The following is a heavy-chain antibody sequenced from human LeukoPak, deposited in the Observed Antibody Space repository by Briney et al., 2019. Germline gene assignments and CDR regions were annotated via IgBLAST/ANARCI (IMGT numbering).Heavy chain of an antibody. Sequence: ASVKVSCKASGGTFSSYAISWVRQAPGQGLEWMGIINPSGGSTSYAQKFQGRVTMTRDMSTSTVYMELSSLRSEDTAVYYCARVGYSSSWYPSYFDYWGQGTLVTVSS. D-gene: IGHD6-13*01. V-gene: IGHV1-46*01. CDR2: INPSGGST. CDR1: GGTFSSYA. J-gene: IGHJ4*02. CDR3: ARVGYSSSWYPSYFDY.